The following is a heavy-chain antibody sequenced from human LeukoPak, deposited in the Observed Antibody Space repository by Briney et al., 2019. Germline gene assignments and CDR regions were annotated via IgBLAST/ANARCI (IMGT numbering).Heavy chain of an antibody. J-gene: IGHJ5*02. CDR2: ISAYNGNT. CDR1: GYTFTSYG. CDR3: ARDIGGAYKRFDP. D-gene: IGHD3-16*01. V-gene: IGHV1-18*01. Sequence: LRASVKVSCKASGYTFTSYGISWVRQAPGQGLEWMGWISAYNGNTNYAQNLQGRVTLTTDTSTSTAYMELRSLRSDDTAMYYCARDIGGAYKRFDPWGQGTLVTVSS.